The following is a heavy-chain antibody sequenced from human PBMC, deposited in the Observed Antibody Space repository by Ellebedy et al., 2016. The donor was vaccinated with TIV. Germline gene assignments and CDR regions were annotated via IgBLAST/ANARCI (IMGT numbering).Heavy chain of an antibody. D-gene: IGHD3-3*01. CDR3: ATGPLTISPPTGYYYGMDV. CDR2: FDPEDGET. J-gene: IGHJ6*02. V-gene: IGHV1-24*01. Sequence: ASVKVSXKVSGYTLTELSMHWVRQAPGKGLEWMGGFDPEDGETIYAQKFQGRVTMTEDTSTDTAYMELSSLRSEDTAVYYCATGPLTISPPTGYYYGMDVWGQGTTVTVSS. CDR1: GYTLTELS.